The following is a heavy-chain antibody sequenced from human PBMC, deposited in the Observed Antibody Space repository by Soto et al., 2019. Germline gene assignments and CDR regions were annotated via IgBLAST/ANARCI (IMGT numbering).Heavy chain of an antibody. V-gene: IGHV3-72*01. CDR3: ARWVSGSPDN. J-gene: IGHJ4*02. CDR2: TKNKANRYTT. CDR1: GFTLSDHY. D-gene: IGHD1-26*01. Sequence: VQLVESGGGLVQPGGSLRLSCAASGFTLSDHYMDWVRQAPGKGLEWVGRTKNKANRYTTEYAASVNGRFTISRDDSKNSLYLQMHSLKTEDTAVYYCARWVSGSPDNWGQGTLVTVSS.